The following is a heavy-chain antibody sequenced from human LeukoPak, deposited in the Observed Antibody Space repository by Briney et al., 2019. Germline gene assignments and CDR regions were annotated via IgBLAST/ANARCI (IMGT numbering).Heavy chain of an antibody. D-gene: IGHD1-14*01. CDR1: GFTFNNYG. V-gene: IGHV3-30*18. CDR2: ISYDGSTK. Sequence: GGSLRLSCAASGFTFNNYGMHWVRQAPGKGLEWVALISYDGSTKYYADSVKGRFTISRDNSKNTLYLQMNSLRTEDTAVYYCAKGPDTYTEGLFYGMDVWGQGTTVTVSS. CDR3: AKGPDTYTEGLFYGMDV. J-gene: IGHJ6*02.